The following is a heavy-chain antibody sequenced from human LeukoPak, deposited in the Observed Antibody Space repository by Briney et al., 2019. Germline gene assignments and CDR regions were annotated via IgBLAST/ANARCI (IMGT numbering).Heavy chain of an antibody. CDR2: INHSGST. D-gene: IGHD6-19*01. V-gene: IGHV4-34*01. Sequence: SETLSLTCAVYGGSFSGYYWSWIRQPPGKGLEWIGEINHSGSTNYNPSLESRVTISVDTSKNQFSLKLSSVTAADTAVYYCARGEPSSGWYFPYNWFDPWGQGTLVTVSS. CDR3: ARGEPSSGWYFPYNWFDP. J-gene: IGHJ5*02. CDR1: GGSFSGYY.